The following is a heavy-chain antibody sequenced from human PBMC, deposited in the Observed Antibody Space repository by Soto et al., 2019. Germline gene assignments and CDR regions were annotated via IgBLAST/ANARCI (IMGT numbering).Heavy chain of an antibody. CDR2: IASAGDT. Sequence: EVQLVESGGGLVQPGGSLRLSCVVSGFTFSNYDMHWVRPATGKGLEWVSAIASAGDTYYADSVKGRFTISRENAGDSLFLQMSSLRVGDTAVYYCVALGANIFWCQGTLVTVSS. CDR3: VALGANIF. D-gene: IGHD2-8*02. J-gene: IGHJ4*02. V-gene: IGHV3-13*04. CDR1: GFTFSNYD.